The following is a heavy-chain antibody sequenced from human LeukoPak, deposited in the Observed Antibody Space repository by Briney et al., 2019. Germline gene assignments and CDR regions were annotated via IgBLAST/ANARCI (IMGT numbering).Heavy chain of an antibody. D-gene: IGHD4-17*01. CDR2: IKKDGSEE. J-gene: IGHJ4*02. V-gene: IGHV3-7*01. Sequence: GGSLRLSCSASEFTFSNYWMSWVRQAPGKGLEWVANIKKDGSEEYYVDSVRGRFTISRGNAKNSLYLQMNSLRAEDTAVYYCARDLYMTTVTTERYWGQGTLVTVSS. CDR3: ARDLYMTTVTTERY. CDR1: EFTFSNYW.